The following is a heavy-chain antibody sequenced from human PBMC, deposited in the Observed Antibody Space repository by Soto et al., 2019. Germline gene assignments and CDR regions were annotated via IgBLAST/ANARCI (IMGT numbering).Heavy chain of an antibody. V-gene: IGHV1-69*13. CDR2: IIPIFGTA. CDR1: GGTFSSYA. J-gene: IGHJ4*02. Sequence: SVKVSCKTSGGTFSSYAISWVRQAPGQGLEWMGGIIPIFGTANYAQKFQGRVTITADESTSTAYMELSSLRSEDTAVYYCATYGGNTPTIDYWGQGTLVTVSS. CDR3: ATYGGNTPTIDY. D-gene: IGHD4-17*01.